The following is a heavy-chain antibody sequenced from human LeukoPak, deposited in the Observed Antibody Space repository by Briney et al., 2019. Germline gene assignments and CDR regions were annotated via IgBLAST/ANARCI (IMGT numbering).Heavy chain of an antibody. CDR1: GYTFTGYY. V-gene: IGHV1-2*02. J-gene: IGHJ4*02. D-gene: IGHD3-22*01. Sequence: ASVKVSCKASGYTFTGYYMHWVRQAPGQGLEWMGWINPNSGGTNYAQKFQGRVTMTRDTSISTAYMELSRLRSDDTAVYYCASQDYYYDQYYFDYWGQGTLVTVSS. CDR2: INPNSGGT. CDR3: ASQDYYYDQYYFDY.